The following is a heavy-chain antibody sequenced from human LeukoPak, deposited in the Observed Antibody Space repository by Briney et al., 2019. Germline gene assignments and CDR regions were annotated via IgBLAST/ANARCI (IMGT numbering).Heavy chain of an antibody. CDR3: ARESRDFDFFDP. D-gene: IGHD3-9*01. Sequence: PGGSLRLSCAASGFTFSSYAMSWVRQAPGKGLEWVSVIYSGGSTYYADSVKGRFTISRDNSKNTLYLQMNSLRAEDTAVYYCARESRDFDFFDPWGQGTLVTVSS. V-gene: IGHV3-66*01. CDR2: IYSGGST. CDR1: GFTFSSYA. J-gene: IGHJ5*02.